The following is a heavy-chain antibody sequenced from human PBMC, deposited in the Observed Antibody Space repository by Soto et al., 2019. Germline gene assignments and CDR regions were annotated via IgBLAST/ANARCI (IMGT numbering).Heavy chain of an antibody. J-gene: IGHJ3*01. D-gene: IGHD3-3*01. Sequence: EVKLLESGGGLAQPGGSLRLSCVGSGFTFDSYAISWVRQAPGERLQWIAAISGSADGTDYAHSVRGRFTISRDNAKKTVLLQMDGRRVEDTAVYFWAKDTVGGYIFWIGYFGDGLEVWGQGTLVSV. V-gene: IGHV3-23*01. CDR2: ISGSADGT. CDR1: GFTFDSYA. CDR3: AKDTVGGYIFWIGYFGDGLEV.